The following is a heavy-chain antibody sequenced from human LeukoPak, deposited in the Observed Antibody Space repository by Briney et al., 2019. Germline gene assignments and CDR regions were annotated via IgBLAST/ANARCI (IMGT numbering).Heavy chain of an antibody. D-gene: IGHD6-19*01. CDR2: FNPSDGSA. V-gene: IGHV1-46*01. Sequence: ASVKVSCMASGYTFTSYYMHWVRQAPGQGLEWMGIFNPSDGSATYAQNFQGRVTMTRDTSTSTVYMELSTLRSEDTAVYYCARKVDSSGWYFDYWGQGTLVTVSS. CDR1: GYTFTSYY. CDR3: ARKVDSSGWYFDY. J-gene: IGHJ4*02.